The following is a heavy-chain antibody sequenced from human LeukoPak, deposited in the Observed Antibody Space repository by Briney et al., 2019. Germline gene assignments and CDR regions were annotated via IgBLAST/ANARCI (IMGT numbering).Heavy chain of an antibody. D-gene: IGHD6-13*01. CDR3: ARVKYRAAGDKQH. V-gene: IGHV1-2*02. J-gene: IGHJ1*01. Sequence: ASVKVSCKASGYTFTDSYIHWVRQAPAHAPAWLGWINPDSGGTNYAQKFQGRVTMTRDTSITTVYMELSSLRSDDTAVYYCARVKYRAAGDKQHWGRGTLVTVSS. CDR1: GYTFTDSY. CDR2: INPDSGGT.